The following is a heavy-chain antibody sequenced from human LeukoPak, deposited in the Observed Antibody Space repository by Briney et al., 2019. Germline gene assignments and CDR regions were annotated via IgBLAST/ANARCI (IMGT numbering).Heavy chain of an antibody. CDR2: INPSGGST. Sequence: GASVKVSCKASGYTFTSYYMHWVRQAPGQGLEWMGIINPSGGSTSYAQKFQGRVTMTRDMSTSTVYMELSSLRSEDTAVYYCARDDFRGGVAPALSMDVWGKGTTVTVSS. CDR3: ARDDFRGGVAPALSMDV. CDR1: GYTFTSYY. V-gene: IGHV1-46*01. J-gene: IGHJ6*03. D-gene: IGHD3-3*01.